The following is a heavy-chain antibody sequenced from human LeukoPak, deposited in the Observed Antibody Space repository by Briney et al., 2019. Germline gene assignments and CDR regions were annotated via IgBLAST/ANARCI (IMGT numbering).Heavy chain of an antibody. J-gene: IGHJ4*02. CDR3: ARDPKIWGSYRYFDY. CDR2: ISSSSSYI. CDR1: GFTFSSYE. D-gene: IGHD3-16*02. V-gene: IGHV3-21*01. Sequence: PGGSLRLSCAASGFTFSSYEMNWVRQAPGKGLEWVSSISSSSSYIYYADSVKGRFTISRDNAKNSLYLQMNSLRAEDTAVYYCARDPKIWGSYRYFDYWGQGTLVTVSS.